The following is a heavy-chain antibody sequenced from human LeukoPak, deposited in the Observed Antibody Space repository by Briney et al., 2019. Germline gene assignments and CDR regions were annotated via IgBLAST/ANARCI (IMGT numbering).Heavy chain of an antibody. D-gene: IGHD5-24*01. CDR2: ISSSSYI. J-gene: IGHJ4*02. V-gene: IGHV3-21*01. Sequence: GGSLRLSCAASGFTFSSYSMNWVRQAPGKGLEWVSSISSSSYIYYADSVKGRFTISRDNAKNSLYLQMNSLRAEDTAVYYCARHTRDGYAGNFDYWGQGTLVTVSS. CDR3: ARHTRDGYAGNFDY. CDR1: GFTFSSYS.